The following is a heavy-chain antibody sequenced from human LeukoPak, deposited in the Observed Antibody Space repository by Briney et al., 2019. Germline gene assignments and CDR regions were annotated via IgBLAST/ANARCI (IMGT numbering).Heavy chain of an antibody. CDR3: AKEAYDSSGYSLDY. Sequence: GGSLGLSCAASGFTFTNYAMNWVRQAPGKGLEWVAVISYDGSNKYYADSVKGRFTISRDNSKNTLYLQMNSLRAEDTAVYYCAKEAYDSSGYSLDYWGQGTLVTVSS. V-gene: IGHV3-30*18. D-gene: IGHD3-22*01. CDR1: GFTFTNYA. J-gene: IGHJ4*02. CDR2: ISYDGSNK.